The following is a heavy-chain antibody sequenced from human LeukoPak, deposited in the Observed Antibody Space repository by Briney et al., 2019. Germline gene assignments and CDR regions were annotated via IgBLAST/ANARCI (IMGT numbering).Heavy chain of an antibody. J-gene: IGHJ4*02. D-gene: IGHD1-26*01. CDR3: ARDMPPKVGATTYKSPGYFDY. V-gene: IGHV1-46*01. CDR2: IDPDNGGT. Sequence: GASVKVSCTASGYTFTSYYMHWVRQAPGQGLEWMGIIDPDNGGTSYAQNFQGRVTMTRDMSTSTLYMELSSLIYDDTAVYYCARDMPPKVGATTYKSPGYFDYWGQGTLVTVSS. CDR1: GYTFTSYY.